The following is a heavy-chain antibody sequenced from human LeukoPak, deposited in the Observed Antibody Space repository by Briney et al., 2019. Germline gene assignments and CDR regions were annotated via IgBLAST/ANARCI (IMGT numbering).Heavy chain of an antibody. CDR2: IYYSGST. V-gene: IGHV4-59*08. J-gene: IGHJ4*02. D-gene: IGHD6-19*01. CDR1: GGSISSYY. CDR3: ARAVGSGPGGHFDY. Sequence: PSETLSLTCTVSGGSISSYYWSWIRQPPGKGLEWIGYIYYSGSTNYNPSLKSRVTISVDTSKNQFSLKLSSVTAADTAVYYCARAVGSGPGGHFDYWGQGTLVTVSS.